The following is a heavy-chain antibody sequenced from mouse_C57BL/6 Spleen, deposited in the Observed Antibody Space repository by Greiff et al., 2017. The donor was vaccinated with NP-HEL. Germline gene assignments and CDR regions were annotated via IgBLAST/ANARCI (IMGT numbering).Heavy chain of an antibody. J-gene: IGHJ2*01. V-gene: IGHV6-3*01. Sequence: EVKLMESGGGLVQPGGSMKLSCVASGFTFSNYWMNWVRQSPAKGLEWVAQIRLKSDNYATHYAESVKGRFTISRDDSKSSVYLQMNNLRAEDTGIYYCRRIYYDYDYWGQGTTLTVSS. CDR3: RRIYYDYDY. D-gene: IGHD2-4*01. CDR1: GFTFSNYW. CDR2: IRLKSDNYAT.